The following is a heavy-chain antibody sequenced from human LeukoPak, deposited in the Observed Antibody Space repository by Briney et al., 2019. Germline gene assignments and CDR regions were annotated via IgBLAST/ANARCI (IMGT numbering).Heavy chain of an antibody. V-gene: IGHV3-7*01. Sequence: GGSLRLSCAAFGFTFSGYWMSWVRQAPGKGLEWVANIKQDGSEKYYVDSVKGRFTISRDNAKNSLYLQMNSLRADDTAVYYCARGGWFGDPWGQGTLVTVSS. D-gene: IGHD3-10*01. CDR1: GFTFSGYW. J-gene: IGHJ5*02. CDR2: IKQDGSEK. CDR3: ARGGWFGDP.